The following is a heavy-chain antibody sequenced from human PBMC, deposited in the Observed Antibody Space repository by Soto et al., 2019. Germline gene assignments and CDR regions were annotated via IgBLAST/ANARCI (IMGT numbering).Heavy chain of an antibody. CDR3: ASPGPYCSGGSCYSFDY. CDR1: GGSISSYY. Sequence: QVQLQESGPGLVKPSETLSLTCTVSGGSISSYYWSWIRQPAGKGLEWIGRIYTSGSTNYNPSLKSRVTMSVDTSKNQFSQKLSSVTAADTAVYYCASPGPYCSGGSCYSFDYWGQGTLVTVSS. V-gene: IGHV4-4*07. J-gene: IGHJ4*02. CDR2: IYTSGST. D-gene: IGHD2-15*01.